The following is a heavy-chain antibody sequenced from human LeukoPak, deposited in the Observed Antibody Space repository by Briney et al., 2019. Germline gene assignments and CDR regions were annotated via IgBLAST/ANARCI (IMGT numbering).Heavy chain of an antibody. Sequence: LRLSCAASGFTFSTYGFHWVRQAPGKGLEWVAVIWYDGSNKYYADSVKGRFTISRDNSKNTLYLQMNSLRAEDTAVYYCARDRIYSNYDYYGMDVWGQGTTVTVSS. CDR1: GFTFSTYG. D-gene: IGHD4-11*01. J-gene: IGHJ6*02. CDR2: IWYDGSNK. V-gene: IGHV3-33*01. CDR3: ARDRIYSNYDYYGMDV.